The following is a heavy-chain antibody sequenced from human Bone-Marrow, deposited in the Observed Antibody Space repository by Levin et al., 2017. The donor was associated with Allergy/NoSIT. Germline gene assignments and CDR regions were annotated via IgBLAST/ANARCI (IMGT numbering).Heavy chain of an antibody. CDR3: ARVDNRYIYGYNNYYYMDV. V-gene: IGHV4-59*12. J-gene: IGHJ6*03. CDR2: ISGSGSA. CDR1: GGSISSYY. D-gene: IGHD5-18*01. Sequence: PSETLSLTCTVSGGSISSYYWNWIRQPPEKGLEWIGCISGSGSAYYHPSLKSRVTISVDTSKNQLSLQLSSVTAADTAVYYCARVDNRYIYGYNNYYYMDVWGKGTTVTVSS.